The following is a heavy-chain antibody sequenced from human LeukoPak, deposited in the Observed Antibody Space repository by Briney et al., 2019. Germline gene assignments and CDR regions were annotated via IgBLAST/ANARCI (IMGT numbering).Heavy chain of an antibody. J-gene: IGHJ4*02. D-gene: IGHD4-23*01. Sequence: SETLSLTCTVSGGSISSSSYYWGWIRQPPGKGLEWIGSLCYNGSTYYNPSLKSRVTISVDTSKEQFSLKLSSVTAADTAVYYCARRGRLWWQLGFYWGQGTLVTVSS. CDR2: LCYNGST. CDR3: ARRGRLWWQLGFY. V-gene: IGHV4-39*01. CDR1: GGSISSSSYY.